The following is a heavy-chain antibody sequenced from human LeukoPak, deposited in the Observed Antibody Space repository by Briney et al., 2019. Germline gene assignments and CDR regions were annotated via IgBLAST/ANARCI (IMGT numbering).Heavy chain of an antibody. CDR2: IYYSGKT. V-gene: IGHV4-39*07. D-gene: IGHD2-2*01. CDR1: GGSISTSSYH. Sequence: SETLSLTCTVSGGSISTSSYHWGWFRQPPGKALECIGTIYYSGKTYYNSSLNSRVTISLHTSKHQFSLKLSSVTAADTAVYYCARSGPPAGRPDAFDIWGQGTMATVSS. J-gene: IGHJ3*02. CDR3: ARSGPPAGRPDAFDI.